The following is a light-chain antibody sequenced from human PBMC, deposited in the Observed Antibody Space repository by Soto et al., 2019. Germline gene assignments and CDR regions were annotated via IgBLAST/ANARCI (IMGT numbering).Light chain of an antibody. J-gene: IGLJ3*02. CDR2: RNN. V-gene: IGLV1-47*01. CDR3: AAWDDSLSGWV. Sequence: QSVLTQPPSASGTPGQRVTISCSGSSSNIGSNYVYWYQQLPGTAPKLLIYRNNQRPSGVPDRFSGSKSGTSASLAISGLRSEDEADCYCAAWDDSLSGWVFGGGTKLTVL. CDR1: SSNIGSNY.